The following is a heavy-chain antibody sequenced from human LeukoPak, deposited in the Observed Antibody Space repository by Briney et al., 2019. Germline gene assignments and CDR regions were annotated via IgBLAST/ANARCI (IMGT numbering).Heavy chain of an antibody. CDR1: GFTFSSYW. V-gene: IGHV3-74*01. J-gene: IGHJ4*02. CDR3: ARDYGSGSLAKGYFDY. D-gene: IGHD3-10*01. CDR2: INSDGSST. Sequence: GGSLRLSCAASGFTFSSYWMHWVRQAPGKGLVWVSRINSDGSSTSYADSVKGRFTISRGNAKNTLYLQMNSLRAEDTAVYYCARDYGSGSLAKGYFDYWGQGTLVTVSS.